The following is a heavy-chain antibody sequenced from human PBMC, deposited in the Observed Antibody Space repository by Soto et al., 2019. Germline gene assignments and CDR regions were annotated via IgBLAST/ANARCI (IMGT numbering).Heavy chain of an antibody. D-gene: IGHD4-17*01. Sequence: GGSLRLSCAASGFTFSSYAMSWVRQAPGKGLEWVSASISSGSSTYYADSVKGRFTISRDNSKNTLYLQMNSLRAEDTAVYYCAKGMATVTTSSFDYWGQGTLVTVSS. V-gene: IGHV3-23*01. CDR2: SISSGSST. CDR1: GFTFSSYA. CDR3: AKGMATVTTSSFDY. J-gene: IGHJ4*02.